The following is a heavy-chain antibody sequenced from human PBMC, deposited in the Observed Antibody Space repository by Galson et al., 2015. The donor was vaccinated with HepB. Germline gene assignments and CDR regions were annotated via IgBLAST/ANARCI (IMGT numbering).Heavy chain of an antibody. D-gene: IGHD3-10*01. J-gene: IGHJ4*02. CDR2: T. CDR3: ASVDFGLDY. Sequence: TELNPSLMSRVTMSIDTSNNQFSLRVASVTAADTGVYYCASVDFGLDYWGQGLLVTVSS. V-gene: IGHV4-4*07.